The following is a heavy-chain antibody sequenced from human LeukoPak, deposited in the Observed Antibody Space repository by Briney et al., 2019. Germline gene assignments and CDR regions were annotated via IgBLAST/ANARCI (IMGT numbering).Heavy chain of an antibody. V-gene: IGHV3-48*03. J-gene: IGHJ4*02. D-gene: IGHD5-12*01. Sequence: GGSLRLSCAASGFTVSSNYMNWVRQAPGKGLEWVSYISSSGSTIYYADSVKGRFTISRDNAKNSLYLQMNSLRAEDTAVYYCAREDAGYLLDYWGQGTLVTVSS. CDR3: AREDAGYLLDY. CDR2: ISSSGSTI. CDR1: GFTVSSNY.